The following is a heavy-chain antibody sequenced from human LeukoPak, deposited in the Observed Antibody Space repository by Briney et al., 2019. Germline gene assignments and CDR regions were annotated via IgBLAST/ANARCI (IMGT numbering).Heavy chain of an antibody. J-gene: IGHJ5*02. CDR3: ARSEAPMVRGVIMVNWVDP. Sequence: SETLSLACTVSGGSISSYFWSWIRQPPGKGLEWLGYISYSGSTDYNPSLKSRVTISIDTSKNQFSLKLSSVTAADTAVYYCARSEAPMVRGVIMVNWVDPWGLGTLVTVSS. V-gene: IGHV4-59*01. CDR1: GGSISSYF. CDR2: ISYSGST. D-gene: IGHD3-10*01.